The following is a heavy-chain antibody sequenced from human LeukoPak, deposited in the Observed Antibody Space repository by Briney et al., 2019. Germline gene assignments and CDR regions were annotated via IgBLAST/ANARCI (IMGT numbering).Heavy chain of an antibody. V-gene: IGHV3-30*18. D-gene: IGHD1/OR15-1a*01. CDR2: ISYDGSNK. Sequence: GGSLRLSCAASGFTFSSYGMHWVRQAPGKGLEWVAVISYDGSNKYYADSVKGRFTISRDHSKNTLYLQMNSLRAEDTAVYYCAKGEHGDYWGQGTLVTVSS. J-gene: IGHJ4*02. CDR1: GFTFSSYG. CDR3: AKGEHGDY.